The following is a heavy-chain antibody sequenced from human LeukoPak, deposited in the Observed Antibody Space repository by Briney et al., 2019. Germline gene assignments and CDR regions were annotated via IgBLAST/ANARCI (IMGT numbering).Heavy chain of an antibody. Sequence: PSETLSLTCTISGYSISSGDYWGWIRQPPGKGLEWIGSIYHSVSTYYNPSLKSRVTISIDTSKNQFSLKLSSVTAADTAVYYCAREFYGYYAFEIWGQGTMVTVSS. D-gene: IGHD6-25*01. J-gene: IGHJ3*02. CDR1: GYSISSGDY. V-gene: IGHV4-38-2*02. CDR2: IYHSVST. CDR3: AREFYGYYAFEI.